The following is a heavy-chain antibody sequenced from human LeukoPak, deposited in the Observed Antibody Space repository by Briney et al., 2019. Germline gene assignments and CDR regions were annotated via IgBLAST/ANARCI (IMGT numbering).Heavy chain of an antibody. J-gene: IGHJ5*02. CDR2: TYYRSKWYN. Sequence: SQTLSLTCAISGDSVSSNSAAWNWIRQSPSRGLEWLGRTYYRSKWYNDYAVSVKSRITINPDTSKNQFSLQLNSVTPEDTAVYYCARVGYCSSTSCHDNWFDPWGQGTLVTVSS. V-gene: IGHV6-1*01. D-gene: IGHD2-2*01. CDR1: GDSVSSNSAA. CDR3: ARVGYCSSTSCHDNWFDP.